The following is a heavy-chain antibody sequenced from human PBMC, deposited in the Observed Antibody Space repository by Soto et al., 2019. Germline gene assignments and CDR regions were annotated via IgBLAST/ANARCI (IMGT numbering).Heavy chain of an antibody. V-gene: IGHV1-69*13. CDR3: ARLQYYDFWSGYYSYGMDV. Sequence: SVKVSCKASGGTFSSYAISWVRQAPGRGLEWMGGIIPIFGTANYAQKFQGRVTITADESTSTAYMELSSLRSEDTAVYYCARLQYYDFWSGYYSYGMDVWGQGTTVTVSS. CDR2: IIPIFGTA. D-gene: IGHD3-3*01. J-gene: IGHJ6*02. CDR1: GGTFSSYA.